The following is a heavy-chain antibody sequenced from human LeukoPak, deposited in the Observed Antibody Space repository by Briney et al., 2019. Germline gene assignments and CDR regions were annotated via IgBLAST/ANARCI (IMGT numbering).Heavy chain of an antibody. CDR3: ARAPTVTAEPAFGY. V-gene: IGHV3-64*01. CDR1: GYTFSNYA. D-gene: IGHD4-17*01. CDR2: INSNGGST. J-gene: IGHJ4*02. Sequence: AGGSLRLSCVASGYTFSNYAMHWVRQTPGKGLEYVSGINSNGGSTQYASSVKGRFTISRDNSKDTLYLQMGSLRSEDMAVYYCARAPTVTAEPAFGYWGQGTLVTVSS.